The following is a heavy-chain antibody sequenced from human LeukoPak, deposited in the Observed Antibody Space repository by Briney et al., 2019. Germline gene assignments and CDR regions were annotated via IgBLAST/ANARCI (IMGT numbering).Heavy chain of an antibody. J-gene: IGHJ4*02. V-gene: IGHV4-39*01. D-gene: IGHD6-19*01. Sequence: SETLSLTRTVSGGSISSSSYYWGWIRQPPGKGLEWIGSIYYSGSTYYNPSLKSRVTISVDTSKNQFSLKLSSVTAADTAVYYCARSIAVAAPDYWGQGTLVTVSS. CDR2: IYYSGST. CDR1: GGSISSSSYY. CDR3: ARSIAVAAPDY.